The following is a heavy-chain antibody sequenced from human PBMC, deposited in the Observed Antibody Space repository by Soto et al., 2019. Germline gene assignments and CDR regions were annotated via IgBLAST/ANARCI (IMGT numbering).Heavy chain of an antibody. Sequence: EVRLLESGGGLVKPGGSLRLSCATSGLTCSNYAMSWVRQAPGGGLEWVSSMSGSSSTTYYADSVRGRFTISSDRSKNTLYLQMSSLRAEDTALYYCAKNQERELPRVIDFWGPGTLVTVSS. D-gene: IGHD1-7*01. V-gene: IGHV3-23*01. J-gene: IGHJ4*02. CDR2: MSGSSSTT. CDR3: AKNQERELPRVIDF. CDR1: GLTCSNYA.